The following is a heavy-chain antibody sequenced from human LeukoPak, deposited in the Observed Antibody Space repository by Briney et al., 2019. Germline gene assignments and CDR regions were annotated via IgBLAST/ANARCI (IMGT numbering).Heavy chain of an antibody. D-gene: IGHD6-13*01. CDR2: MSGDGGST. CDR1: GFTFSSYA. V-gene: IGHV3-23*01. CDR3: ALVSLFSSSWYGDY. J-gene: IGHJ4*02. Sequence: GGSLRLSCAASGFTFSSYAMSWVRQAPGKGLEWVSAMSGDGGSTYYADSVKGRFTISRDNSKNTLYLQMSSLRAEDTAVYYCALVSLFSSSWYGDYWGQGTLVTVSS.